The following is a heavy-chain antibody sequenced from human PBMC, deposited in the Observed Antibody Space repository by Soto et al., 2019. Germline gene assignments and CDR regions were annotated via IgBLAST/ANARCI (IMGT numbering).Heavy chain of an antibody. D-gene: IGHD3-9*01. CDR3: AISKGIIPHYDILTGYYGFDY. J-gene: IGHJ4*02. CDR2: ISGSGGST. V-gene: IGHV3-23*01. Sequence: PGGSLRLSCAASGFTFSSYAMSWVRQAPGKGLEWVSAISGSGGSTYYADSVKGRFTISRDNSKNTLYLQMNSLRAEDTAVYYCAISKGIIPHYDILTGYYGFDYWGQGTLVTVSS. CDR1: GFTFSSYA.